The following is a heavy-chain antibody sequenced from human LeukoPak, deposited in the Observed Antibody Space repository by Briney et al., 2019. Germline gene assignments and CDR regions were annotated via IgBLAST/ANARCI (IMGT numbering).Heavy chain of an antibody. CDR3: ARGEGAADTNWFDP. J-gene: IGHJ5*02. Sequence: GESLKISCKGSGYTFTNYWIGWVRQMPGKGLEFMGIIYPGDSDTRYSPSFQGQVTISADKSISTAYLQWSSLKASDTAIYYCARGEGAADTNWFDPWGQGTQVTVSS. V-gene: IGHV5-51*01. CDR1: GYTFTNYW. D-gene: IGHD6-13*01. CDR2: IYPGDSDT.